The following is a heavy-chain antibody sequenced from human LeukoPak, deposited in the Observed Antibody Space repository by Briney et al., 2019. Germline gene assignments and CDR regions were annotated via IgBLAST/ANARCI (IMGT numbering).Heavy chain of an antibody. D-gene: IGHD3-22*01. V-gene: IGHV4-34*01. J-gene: IGHJ4*02. CDR2: INHSGST. Sequence: SETLSLTCAVYGGSFSGYNWSWIRQPPGKGLEWIGEINHSGSTNYNPSLKRRVTISVDTSKNQFSLKLSSVAAADTAVYYCAREGYDSSGYYTMVDYWGQGTLVTVSS. CDR3: AREGYDSSGYYTMVDY. CDR1: GGSFSGYN.